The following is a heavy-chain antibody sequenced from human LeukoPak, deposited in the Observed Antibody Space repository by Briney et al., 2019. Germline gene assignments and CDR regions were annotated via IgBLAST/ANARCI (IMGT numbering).Heavy chain of an antibody. J-gene: IGHJ4*02. Sequence: GGSLRLSCAASGFTFSSYAMSWVRQAPGKGLEWVSAISGSGGSTYYADSVKGRFTISRDNSKNTLYLQMNSLRAEDTAVYYRAGGMVAAAGPRGGGFDYWGQGTLVTVSS. CDR1: GFTFSSYA. CDR2: ISGSGGST. V-gene: IGHV3-23*01. D-gene: IGHD6-13*01. CDR3: AGGMVAAAGPRGGGFDY.